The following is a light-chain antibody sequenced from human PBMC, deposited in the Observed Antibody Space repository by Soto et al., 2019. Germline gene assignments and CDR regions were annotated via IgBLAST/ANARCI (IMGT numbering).Light chain of an antibody. V-gene: IGLV2-14*01. CDR1: SSDVGGHNY. CDR3: SSYTSTSTWV. J-gene: IGLJ3*02. CDR2: EVN. Sequence: QSALTQPASVSGSPGQSITISCTGTSSDVGGHNYVSWYQQHPGKAPKIMIYEVNNRPSGVSNRFSGSKSGNTASLTISGLQAEDEADYYCSSYTSTSTWVFGGGTKVTVL.